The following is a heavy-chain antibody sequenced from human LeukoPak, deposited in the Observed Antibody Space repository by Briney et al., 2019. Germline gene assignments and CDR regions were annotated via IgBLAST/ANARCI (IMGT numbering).Heavy chain of an antibody. CDR1: GGSFSGRY. D-gene: IGHD2-2*01. CDR3: ARVRKTRYCSSTSCPFFDY. V-gene: IGHV4-34*01. CDR2: INHSGST. J-gene: IGHJ4*02. Sequence: SETLSLTCAVYGGSFSGRYWSWIRQPPGKGLEWIGEINHSGSTNYNPSLKSRVTISVDTSKNQFSLKLSSVTAADTAVYYCARVRKTRYCSSTSCPFFDYWGQGTLVTVSS.